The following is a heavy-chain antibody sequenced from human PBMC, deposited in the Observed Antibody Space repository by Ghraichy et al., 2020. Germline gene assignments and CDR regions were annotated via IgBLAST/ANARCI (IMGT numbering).Heavy chain of an antibody. J-gene: IGHJ4*02. Sequence: LSLTCAASGFTFSSYAMSWVRQAPGKGLEWVSAISGSGGSTYYADSVKGRFTISRDNSKNTLYLQMNSLRAEDTAVYYCAKDTVADIYWGQGTLVTVSS. CDR1: GFTFSSYA. CDR3: AKDTVADIY. V-gene: IGHV3-23*01. CDR2: ISGSGGST. D-gene: IGHD4-23*01.